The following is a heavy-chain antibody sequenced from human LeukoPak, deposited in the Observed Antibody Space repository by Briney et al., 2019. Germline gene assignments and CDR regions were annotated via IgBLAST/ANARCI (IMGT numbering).Heavy chain of an antibody. CDR1: GFTFSSYA. CDR3: ATNPLYYDILTGTIFDY. D-gene: IGHD3-9*01. V-gene: IGHV3-30*04. CDR2: ISYDGSNK. Sequence: GGSLRLSCAASGFTFSSYAMHWVRQAPGKGLEWVAVISYDGSNKYYADSAKGRFTISRDNSKNTLYLQMNSLRAEDTAVYYCATNPLYYDILTGTIFDYWGQGTLVTVSS. J-gene: IGHJ4*02.